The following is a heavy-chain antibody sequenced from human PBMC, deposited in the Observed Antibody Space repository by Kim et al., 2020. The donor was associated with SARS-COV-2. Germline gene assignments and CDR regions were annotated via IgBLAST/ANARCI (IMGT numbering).Heavy chain of an antibody. V-gene: IGHV3-73*01. J-gene: IGHJ5*02. D-gene: IGHD2-2*01. CDR3: TNGYCSSTACYPKFDP. Sequence: SVKVRFTISRDDSENMAYLQMNSLTTEDTAVYYCTNGYCSSTACYPKFDPWGQGTLVTVSS.